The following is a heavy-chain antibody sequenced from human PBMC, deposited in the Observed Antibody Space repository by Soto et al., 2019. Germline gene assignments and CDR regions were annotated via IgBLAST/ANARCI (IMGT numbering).Heavy chain of an antibody. V-gene: IGHV3-74*01. Sequence: EVQLVQSGGGLAQPGKSLRLSCAASGFTFRKFWMHWVRQVPGKGPVWVSYISSDGTTTDYADSVKGRFTISRDNAKDMLYLQMDSLRAEDTAGYYCAIQDCTNDVCLEAAVTVGGALESWGQGTLVTVSS. D-gene: IGHD2-8*01. CDR3: AIQDCTNDVCLEAAVTVGGALES. J-gene: IGHJ1*01. CDR1: GFTFRKFW. CDR2: ISSDGTTT.